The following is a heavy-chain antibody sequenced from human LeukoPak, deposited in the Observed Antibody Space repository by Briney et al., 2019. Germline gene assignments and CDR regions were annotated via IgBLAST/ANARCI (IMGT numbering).Heavy chain of an antibody. CDR3: ATTARHCSEY. V-gene: IGHV4-30-4*08. D-gene: IGHD6-6*01. Sequence: SQTLSLTCTVSGASINSGDYYWTWIRQPPGKGLEWIAYIYNSGSTYYNPSLRSRVAISMDTSNNRFSLRLDSVTAADTAVYFCATTARHCSEYWGQGTLVTVSS. CDR1: GASINSGDYY. J-gene: IGHJ4*02. CDR2: IYNSGST.